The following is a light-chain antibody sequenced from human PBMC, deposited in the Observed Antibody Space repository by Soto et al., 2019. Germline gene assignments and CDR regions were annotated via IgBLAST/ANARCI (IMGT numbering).Light chain of an antibody. V-gene: IGKV1-5*03. J-gene: IGKJ2*01. CDR3: QQDGSLFT. CDR1: QSLNSW. CDR2: KAS. Sequence: DIQMTQSPSTMSPSVGDRVTITCRASQSLNSWLAWYQQKSGKAPKLLIYKASNLEIGVPSKFSGSGSGTEFTLTISRRQPDGSGTYYCQQDGSLFTSGQGTKLEIK.